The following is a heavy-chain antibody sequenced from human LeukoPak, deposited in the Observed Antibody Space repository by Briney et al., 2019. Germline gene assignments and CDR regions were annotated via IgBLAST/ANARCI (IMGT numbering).Heavy chain of an antibody. V-gene: IGHV1-8*01. CDR3: ARVNDEGLLCFGELLYPYYYGMDV. CDR1: GYTFTSYD. CDR2: MNPNSGNT. D-gene: IGHD3-10*01. Sequence: ASVKVSCKASGYTFTSYDINWVRQATGQGLEWMGWMNPNSGNTGYAQKFQGRVTMTRNTSISTAYMELSSLRSEDTAVYYCARVNDEGLLCFGELLYPYYYGMDVWGQGTTGTVS. J-gene: IGHJ6*02.